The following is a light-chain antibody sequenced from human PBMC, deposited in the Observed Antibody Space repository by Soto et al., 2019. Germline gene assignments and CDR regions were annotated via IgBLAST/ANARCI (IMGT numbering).Light chain of an antibody. J-gene: IGLJ2*01. CDR1: SSDVGSYNL. Sequence: QSALTQPASVSGSPGQSSTISCTGTSSDVGSYNLVSWYQQHPGKAPKLMIYEGSKRPSGVSNRFSGSKSGNTASLTIAVLQAEDEADYYCCSYAGSSTLVFGGGTKLTVL. CDR2: EGS. CDR3: CSYAGSSTLV. V-gene: IGLV2-23*01.